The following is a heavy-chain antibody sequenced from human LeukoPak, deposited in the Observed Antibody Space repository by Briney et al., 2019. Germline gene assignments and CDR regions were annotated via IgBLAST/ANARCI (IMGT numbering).Heavy chain of an antibody. CDR1: GFTFSSYA. CDR2: ISGSGGST. CDR3: AKGWYSSSYYYGMDV. D-gene: IGHD6-6*01. V-gene: IGHV3-23*01. Sequence: GGSLRLSCAASGFTFSSYAMSWVRQAPGKGLEWVSAISGSGGSTYYADSVKGRFTISRDNSKNTLYLQMNSLRAEDTAVYYCAKGWYSSSYYYGMDVWGQGTTVTVSS. J-gene: IGHJ6*02.